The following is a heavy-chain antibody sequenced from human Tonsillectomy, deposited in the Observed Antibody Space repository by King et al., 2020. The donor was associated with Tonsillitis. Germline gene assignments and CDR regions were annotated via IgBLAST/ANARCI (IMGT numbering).Heavy chain of an antibody. CDR2: IFHSGET. V-gene: IGHV4-30-2*01. CDR3: AGLLDSTTWRRDTCDSMDV. CDR1: GGSFSSGSYC. Sequence: QLQESGSGLMKASQTLSLTCAVSGGSFSSGSYCWSWIRQRPGKGLEWIGFIFHSGETYYNPSLKSRVTISVDKSKSLFSLNLNSMTAADTAVYLCAGLLDSTTWRRDTCDSMDVWGRGTPVTVSS. D-gene: IGHD2-15*01. J-gene: IGHJ6*02.